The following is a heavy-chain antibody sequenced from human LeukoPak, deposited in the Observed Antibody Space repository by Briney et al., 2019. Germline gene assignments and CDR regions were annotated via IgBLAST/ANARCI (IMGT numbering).Heavy chain of an antibody. CDR1: GYTFTNFG. D-gene: IGHD4-17*01. J-gene: IGHJ4*02. CDR2: ISAYNGNT. Sequence: GASVKVSCKASGYTFTNFGISWVQQAPGQGLEWMGWISAYNGNTNYAQRLQGRVTMTTDTSTSTAYMELRSLRSDDTAVYYCARDRDYGDYNTQDLFVYWGQGTLVTVSS. CDR3: ARDRDYGDYNTQDLFVY. V-gene: IGHV1-18*01.